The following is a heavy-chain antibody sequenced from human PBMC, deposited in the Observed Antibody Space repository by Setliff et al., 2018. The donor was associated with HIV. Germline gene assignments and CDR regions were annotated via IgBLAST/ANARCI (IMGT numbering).Heavy chain of an antibody. J-gene: IGHJ4*02. Sequence: SETLSLTCTVSGGSISSGSYYWSWIRQPAGKGLEWIGRFYTSGSTNYNPSLKSRVTISVDTSKNQFSLKLSSVTAADTAVYYCARGKSYNFWSGYTISRVYFDYWGQGTLVTVSS. CDR1: GGSISSGSYY. CDR2: FYTSGST. V-gene: IGHV4-61*02. D-gene: IGHD3-3*01. CDR3: ARGKSYNFWSGYTISRVYFDY.